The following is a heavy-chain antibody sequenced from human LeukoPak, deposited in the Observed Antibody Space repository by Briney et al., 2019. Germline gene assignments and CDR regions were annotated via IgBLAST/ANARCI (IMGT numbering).Heavy chain of an antibody. J-gene: IGHJ3*01. CDR3: AGNYYDNIYRPF. CDR2: IYYSGST. D-gene: IGHD3-22*01. V-gene: IGHV4-59*01. CDR1: GGSISSYY. Sequence: SETLSLTCTVSGGSISSYYWSWIRQPPGKGLEWIGYIYYSGSTNYNPSLKSRVTISADTSKNQFSLKLSSVTAADTAVYYCAGNYYDNIYRPFWGQGTMVTVSS.